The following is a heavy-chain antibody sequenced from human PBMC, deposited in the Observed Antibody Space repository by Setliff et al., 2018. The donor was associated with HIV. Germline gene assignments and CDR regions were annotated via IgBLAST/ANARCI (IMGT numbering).Heavy chain of an antibody. J-gene: IGHJ5*02. CDR3: ARRIDDSGSFPDKNWFDT. D-gene: IGHD3-10*01. Sequence: SETLSLTCTVSGDSISSYSWNWIRQSPGGGLEWIGFIFSSGSTKYNPSLQSRVTMSIDTSKNQLSLRLTSVTAADTAVYYCARRIDDSGSFPDKNWFDTWGQGSLVTVSS. CDR1: GDSISSYS. CDR2: IFSSGST. V-gene: IGHV4-4*09.